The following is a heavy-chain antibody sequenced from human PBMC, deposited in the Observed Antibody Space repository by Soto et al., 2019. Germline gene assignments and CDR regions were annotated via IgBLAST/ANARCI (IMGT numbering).Heavy chain of an antibody. J-gene: IGHJ4*02. V-gene: IGHV1-69*13. CDR3: ARGARSSWSPFDY. CDR1: GGTFSSYA. Sequence: SVKVSCKASGGTFSSYAISWVRRAPGQGLEWMGGIIPIFGTANYAQKFQGRVTITADESTSTAYMELSSLRSEDTAVYYCARGARSSWSPFDYWGQGTLVTVSS. CDR2: IIPIFGTA. D-gene: IGHD6-13*01.